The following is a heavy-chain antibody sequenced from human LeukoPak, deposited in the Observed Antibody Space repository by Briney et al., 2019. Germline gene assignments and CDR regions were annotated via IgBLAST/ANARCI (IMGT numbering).Heavy chain of an antibody. D-gene: IGHD3-22*01. V-gene: IGHV1-8*01. CDR1: GYTFTSYD. CDR2: MNPNSGKT. Sequence: GASVKVSCKASGYTFTSYDFNWVRQATGQGLEWMGWMNPNSGKTGYAQKFQGRVTLTRNTSISTAYMEVSSLRSDDTAVYYCARGLYDGSGYYYNFDYWGQGTQVTVSS. J-gene: IGHJ4*02. CDR3: ARGLYDGSGYYYNFDY.